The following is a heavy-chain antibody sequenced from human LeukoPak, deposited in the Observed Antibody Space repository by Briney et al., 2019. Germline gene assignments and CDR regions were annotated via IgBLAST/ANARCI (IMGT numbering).Heavy chain of an antibody. CDR1: GGSISSYY. J-gene: IGHJ4*02. Sequence: SETLSLTCTVSGGSISSYYWSWIRQPAGKRLEWIGRIHTSGSTNYNPSLKSRVTMSGDTSKNLFSLRLTSVTAADTAIYYCARDEGSGWYAYWGQGTLVTVSS. CDR3: ARDEGSGWYAY. V-gene: IGHV4-4*07. D-gene: IGHD6-19*01. CDR2: IHTSGST.